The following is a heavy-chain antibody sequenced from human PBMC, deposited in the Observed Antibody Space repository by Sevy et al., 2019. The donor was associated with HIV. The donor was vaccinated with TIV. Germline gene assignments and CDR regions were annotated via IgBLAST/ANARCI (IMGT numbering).Heavy chain of an antibody. D-gene: IGHD2-8*02. J-gene: IGHJ6*02. V-gene: IGHV1-8*01. Sequence: ASVKVSCKTSGYTFTSYDIHWVRQATGQGLEWMGWMSAKSGNTGYAQKFQGRVTMTRDTSISTAYMELSSLRSEDTAVYYCARWWCTNYYYYYAMDVWGQGTTVTVSS. CDR2: MSAKSGNT. CDR3: ARWWCTNYYYYYAMDV. CDR1: GYTFTSYD.